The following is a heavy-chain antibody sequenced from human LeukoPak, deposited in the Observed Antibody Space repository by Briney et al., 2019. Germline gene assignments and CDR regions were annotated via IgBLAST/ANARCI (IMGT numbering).Heavy chain of an antibody. D-gene: IGHD4-23*01. CDR3: ASCPIGTVVTPEYYFDY. J-gene: IGHJ4*02. CDR2: IYYSGST. V-gene: IGHV4-39*07. CDR1: GGSISSSSYY. Sequence: SETLSLTCTVSGGSISSSSYYWGWIRQPPGKGLEWIGSIYYSGSTYYNPSLKSRVTISVDTSKNQFSLKLSSVTAADTAVYYCASCPIGTVVTPEYYFDYWGQGTLVTVSS.